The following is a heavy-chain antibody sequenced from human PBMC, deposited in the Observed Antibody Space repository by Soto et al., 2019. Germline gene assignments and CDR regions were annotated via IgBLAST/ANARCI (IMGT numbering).Heavy chain of an antibody. CDR2: ISSSSYI. D-gene: IGHD6-19*01. J-gene: IGHJ3*02. CDR3: ARGGAVAHDAFDI. CDR1: GFTFSSYS. Sequence: PGGSLRLSCAASGFTFSSYSMNWVRQAPGKGLEWVSSISSSSYIYYADSVKGRFTISRDNAKNSLYLQMNSLRAEDTAVYYCARGGAVAHDAFDIWGQGTMVTVSS. V-gene: IGHV3-21*01.